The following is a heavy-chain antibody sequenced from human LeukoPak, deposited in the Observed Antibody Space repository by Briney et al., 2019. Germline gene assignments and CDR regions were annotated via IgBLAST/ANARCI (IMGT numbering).Heavy chain of an antibody. Sequence: SETLSLTCAVYGGSFSGYYWSWIRQPPGKGPEWIGEINHSGSTNYNPSLKSRVTISVDTSKNQFSLKLSSVTAADTAVYYCARERRVLRFLEWLPYPYYFDYWGQGTLVTVSS. D-gene: IGHD3-3*01. V-gene: IGHV4-34*01. J-gene: IGHJ4*02. CDR1: GGSFSGYY. CDR3: ARERRVLRFLEWLPYPYYFDY. CDR2: INHSGST.